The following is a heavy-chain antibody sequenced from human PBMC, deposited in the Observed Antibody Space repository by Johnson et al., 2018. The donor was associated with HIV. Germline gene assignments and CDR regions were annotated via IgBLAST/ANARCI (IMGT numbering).Heavy chain of an antibody. J-gene: IGHJ3*02. Sequence: EVHLVESGGGLIQPGGSLRLSCVVSGFTFSHYWMEWVRQAPGEGLVWVSRINADGSTTDYADSVKGRFTISSDNAKNTLYLQMNSLRVEDTAVYYCVRSNGRLAAFDIWGQGTMVTVSS. CDR2: INADGSTT. V-gene: IGHV3-74*02. CDR1: GFTFSHYW. D-gene: IGHD3-9*01. CDR3: VRSNGRLAAFDI.